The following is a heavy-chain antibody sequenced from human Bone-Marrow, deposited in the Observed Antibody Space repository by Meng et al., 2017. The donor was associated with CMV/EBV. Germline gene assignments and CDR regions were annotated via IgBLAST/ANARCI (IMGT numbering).Heavy chain of an antibody. CDR2: ISSSSSYI. CDR1: GFTFSSYS. CDR3: ARDLYSSGSRAHYYYYGMDV. D-gene: IGHD6-19*01. Sequence: GESLKISCAASGFTFSSYSMNWVRQAPGKGLEWVSSISSSSSYIYYADSVKGRFTISRDNAKNSLYLQMNSLRAEDTAVYYCARDLYSSGSRAHYYYYGMDVWGQGTTVTVSS. V-gene: IGHV3-21*01. J-gene: IGHJ6*02.